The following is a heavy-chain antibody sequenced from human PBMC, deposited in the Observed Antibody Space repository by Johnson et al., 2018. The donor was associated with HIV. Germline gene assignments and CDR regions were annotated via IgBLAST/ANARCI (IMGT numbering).Heavy chain of an antibody. CDR2: IRFDGSNE. J-gene: IGHJ3*02. V-gene: IGHV3-30*02. CDR1: GFTFTSYA. CDR3: AKDFSPPRWRSGGAEDDAFDI. D-gene: IGHD2-15*01. Sequence: QEQLVESGGGVVQPGRSLRLSCAASGFTFTSYAMHWVCQAPGKGLEWVSFIRFDGSNEYYADSVKGRFTISRDNSKNTLYLQMNSLRAEDTAVYYCAKDFSPPRWRSGGAEDDAFDIWGQGTMVTVSS.